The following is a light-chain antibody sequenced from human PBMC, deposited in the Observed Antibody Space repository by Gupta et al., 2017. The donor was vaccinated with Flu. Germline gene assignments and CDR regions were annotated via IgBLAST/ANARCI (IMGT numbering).Light chain of an antibody. CDR1: SSDVGSYNL. J-gene: IGLJ3*02. Sequence: QSALTQPASVSGSPGQSITISCTGTSSDVGSYNLVSWYQQHPGKAPKLMIYEGSKRPAGVANRFSGSKAGNTASLTISGLQEEDDADYYCCSDAGSSTWVFGGGTKLTVL. V-gene: IGLV2-23*01. CDR2: EGS. CDR3: CSDAGSSTWV.